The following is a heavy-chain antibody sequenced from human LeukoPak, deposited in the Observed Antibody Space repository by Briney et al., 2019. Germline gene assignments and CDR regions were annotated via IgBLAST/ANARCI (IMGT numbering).Heavy chain of an antibody. CDR3: ASITIVREGDFFDY. J-gene: IGHJ4*02. D-gene: IGHD3-10*01. Sequence: GGSLRLSCAASGFTFSSYSMNWVRQAPGKGLQWVSSISTSSSYIYYADSVKGRFTISRDNAKNSLYLQMNSLRAEDTAVYYCASITIVREGDFFDYWGQGTLVTVSS. CDR2: ISTSSSYI. CDR1: GFTFSSYS. V-gene: IGHV3-21*01.